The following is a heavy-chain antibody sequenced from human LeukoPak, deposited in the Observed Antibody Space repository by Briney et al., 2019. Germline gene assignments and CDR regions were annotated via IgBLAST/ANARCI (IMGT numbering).Heavy chain of an antibody. J-gene: IGHJ6*03. V-gene: IGHV4-34*01. CDR1: GGSFSGYY. Sequence: PSETLSLTCAVYGGSFSGYYWSWIRHPPGKGLEWIGEINHSGSTNYNPSLKSRVTISVDTSKNQFSLKLSSVTAADTAVYYCASTYVDVWGKGTTVTISS. CDR3: ASTYVDV. CDR2: INHSGST.